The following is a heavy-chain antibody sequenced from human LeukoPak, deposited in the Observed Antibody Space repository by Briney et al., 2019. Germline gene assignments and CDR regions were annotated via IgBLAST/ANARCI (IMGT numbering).Heavy chain of an antibody. CDR2: ISYDGNDK. Sequence: GGSLRLSCAASGFTFSSYAMHWVRQAPGKGLEWVAVISYDGNDKHYADSVKGRFTISRDNSKNTLYLQMNSLRVEDTAVYYCAKDQYDYVRGEFDYWGQGTLSPSPQ. V-gene: IGHV3-30*04. J-gene: IGHJ4*02. CDR1: GFTFSSYA. D-gene: IGHD3-16*01. CDR3: AKDQYDYVRGEFDY.